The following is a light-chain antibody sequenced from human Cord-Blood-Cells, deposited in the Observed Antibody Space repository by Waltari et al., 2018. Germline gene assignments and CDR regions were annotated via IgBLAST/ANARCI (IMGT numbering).Light chain of an antibody. CDR1: SSDVGGYNY. J-gene: IGLJ2*01. V-gene: IGLV2-14*01. CDR3: SSYTSSSTV. CDR2: EVS. Sequence: QSALTQPASVSGSPGQSITISCTGTSSDVGGYNYVSWYQQHPGKAPKRMIYEVSIRPSGVSNRFSGSKSGNTASLTISGLQAEDEADYYCSSYTSSSTVFGGGTKLTVL.